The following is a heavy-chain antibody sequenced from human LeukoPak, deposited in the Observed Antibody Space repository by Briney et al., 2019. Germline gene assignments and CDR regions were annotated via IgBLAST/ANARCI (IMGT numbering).Heavy chain of an antibody. CDR1: GFTFSSYA. Sequence: GGSLRLSCAASGFTFSSYAMSWVRQAPGKGLEWVSAISGSGGSTYYADSVKGRFTISRDNSKNTLYLQMNSLRAEDTAVYYCAKDGGVEVTASGAFDIWGQGTMVTVSS. J-gene: IGHJ3*02. CDR3: AKDGGVEVTASGAFDI. D-gene: IGHD2-21*02. CDR2: ISGSGGST. V-gene: IGHV3-23*01.